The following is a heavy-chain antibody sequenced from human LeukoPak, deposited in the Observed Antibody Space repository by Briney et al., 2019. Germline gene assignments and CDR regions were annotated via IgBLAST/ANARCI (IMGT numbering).Heavy chain of an antibody. CDR2: ISSSGGST. V-gene: IGHV3-23*01. D-gene: IGHD6-6*01. CDR3: ARDKGTSYLSSLDY. CDR1: GFTFSSYG. Sequence: PGGTLRLSCAASGFTFSSYGMSWVRQAPGKGLEWVSSISSSGGSTYSADSVKGRFIISRDNSKNTLYLQMNSLRAADTAVYYCARDKGTSYLSSLDYWGQGTLVTVSS. J-gene: IGHJ4*02.